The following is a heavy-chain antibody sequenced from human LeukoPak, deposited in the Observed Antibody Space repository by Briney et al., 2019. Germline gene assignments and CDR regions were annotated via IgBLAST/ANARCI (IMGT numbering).Heavy chain of an antibody. CDR2: IYHSGST. J-gene: IGHJ1*01. CDR3: ARGTYSSSWYFQH. CDR1: GGSISSSNW. D-gene: IGHD6-13*01. Sequence: SETLSLTCAVSGGSISSSNWWSWVRQPPGKGLEWIGEIYHSGSTNYNPSLKSRVTISVDKSKNQFSLKLSSVTAADTAVYYCARGTYSSSWYFQHWGQGTLVTVSS. V-gene: IGHV4-4*02.